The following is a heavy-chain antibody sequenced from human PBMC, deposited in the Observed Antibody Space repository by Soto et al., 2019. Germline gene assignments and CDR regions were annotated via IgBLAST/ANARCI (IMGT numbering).Heavy chain of an antibody. D-gene: IGHD6-6*01. J-gene: IGHJ4*02. CDR1: GFTFSDHG. V-gene: IGHV3-23*01. CDR2: ISGSVGST. Sequence: EVQLLESGGGFVQPGGSLRLSCTASGFTFSDHGMHWVRQAPGKGLEWVASISGSVGSTFYADSVKGRFTISRDNYLNTLDLQMNSLRAEDTDVYYCAKDRTIASRTFDSWGQGALVTVSS. CDR3: AKDRTIASRTFDS.